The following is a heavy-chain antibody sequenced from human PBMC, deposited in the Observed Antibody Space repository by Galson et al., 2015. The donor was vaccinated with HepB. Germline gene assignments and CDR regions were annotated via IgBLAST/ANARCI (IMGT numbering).Heavy chain of an antibody. D-gene: IGHD6-19*01. CDR3: VRDSLGIGWDLDY. V-gene: IGHV3-64*01. J-gene: IGHJ4*02. Sequence: SLRLSCAASGFTFSSYAMHWVRQAPGKGLEYVSAITSNGDTTFYANSVKGRFTISRDNSKNTLYLQMGSLRAEDLAVYYCVRDSLGIGWDLDYWGRGTLVTVSS. CDR1: GFTFSSYA. CDR2: ITSNGDTT.